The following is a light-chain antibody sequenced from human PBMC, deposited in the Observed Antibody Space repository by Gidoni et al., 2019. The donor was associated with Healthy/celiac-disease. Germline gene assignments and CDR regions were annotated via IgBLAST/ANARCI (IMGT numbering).Light chain of an antibody. Sequence: IVFTHSPATLSLSPGERATLSCRASQSVSGYLAWYQQNPAQAPRLLIYDASNRATGTPARFSGSGSGTDFTLTISILEPEDFAFYYCQQRSNWWTFGQGTKVEIK. CDR3: QQRSNWWT. J-gene: IGKJ1*01. V-gene: IGKV3-11*01. CDR1: QSVSGY. CDR2: DAS.